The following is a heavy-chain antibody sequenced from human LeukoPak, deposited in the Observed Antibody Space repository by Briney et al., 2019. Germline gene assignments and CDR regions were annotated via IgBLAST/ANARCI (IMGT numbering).Heavy chain of an antibody. V-gene: IGHV4-30-2*01. D-gene: IGHD2-15*01. Sequence: PSETLSLTCAVSGGSISSGGYSWSWIRQPPGKGLEWIGYIYHSGSTYYNPSLKSRVTISVDRSKNQFSLKLSSVTAADTAVYYCARGPYCSGGSCYSVWFDPWGQGTLVTVSP. J-gene: IGHJ5*02. CDR2: IYHSGST. CDR1: GGSISSGGYS. CDR3: ARGPYCSGGSCYSVWFDP.